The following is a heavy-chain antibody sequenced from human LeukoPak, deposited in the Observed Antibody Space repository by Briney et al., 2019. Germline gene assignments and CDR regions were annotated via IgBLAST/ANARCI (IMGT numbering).Heavy chain of an antibody. CDR2: INRDGTGT. D-gene: IGHD6-13*01. J-gene: IGHJ4*02. V-gene: IGHV3-43*01. CDR3: AKAVRSSSSWFDY. Sequence: GGSLRLSCAASGFAFDDYTMHWVRHPPGRGLEWVSLINRDGTGTHYADSVMGRFTIFRDNSKNSLYLQMNSLRTEDTALYYCAKAVRSSSSWFDYWGLGTLVTVSS. CDR1: GFAFDDYT.